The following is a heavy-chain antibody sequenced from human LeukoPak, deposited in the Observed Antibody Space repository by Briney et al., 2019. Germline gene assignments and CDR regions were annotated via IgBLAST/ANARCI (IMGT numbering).Heavy chain of an antibody. Sequence: SETLSLTCTVSGGPISSYYWSWIRQPAGKGLQYIGRIHSSGNTNYNPSVKSRVTISVDTSKNQFSLKLSSVTAADTGVYYCARGGGFITMVRGASDYYFDYWGQGTLVTVSS. CDR2: IHSSGNT. CDR1: GGPISSYY. CDR3: ARGGGFITMVRGASDYYFDY. V-gene: IGHV4-4*07. J-gene: IGHJ4*02. D-gene: IGHD3-10*01.